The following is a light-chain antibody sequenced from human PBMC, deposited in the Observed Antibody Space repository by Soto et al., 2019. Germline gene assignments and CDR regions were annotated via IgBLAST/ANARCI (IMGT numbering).Light chain of an antibody. CDR2: DVT. V-gene: IGLV2-11*01. CDR1: GSDVGDYDF. Sequence: SVLTQPRSVSGSPGQSVTISCTGTGSDVGDYDFVSWYQQYPGEAPRVMIYDVTKRPSGVPDRFSASKSGNTASLTISGLQAEDEADYYCCSYAGSYTRQVFGSGTKATVL. CDR3: CSYAGSYTRQV. J-gene: IGLJ1*01.